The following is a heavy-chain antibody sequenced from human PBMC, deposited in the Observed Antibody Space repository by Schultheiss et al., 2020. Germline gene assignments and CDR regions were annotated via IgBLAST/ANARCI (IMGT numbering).Heavy chain of an antibody. D-gene: IGHD2-2*01. Sequence: SETLSLTCTVSGGSISSYYWGWIRQPPGKGLEWIGYIYYSGSTNYNPSLKSRVTISVDTSKNQFSLKLSSVTAAVTAVYYCARYGYQLLLFDPWGQGTLVTVSS. CDR2: IYYSGST. J-gene: IGHJ5*02. CDR3: ARYGYQLLLFDP. V-gene: IGHV4-59*01. CDR1: GGSISSYY.